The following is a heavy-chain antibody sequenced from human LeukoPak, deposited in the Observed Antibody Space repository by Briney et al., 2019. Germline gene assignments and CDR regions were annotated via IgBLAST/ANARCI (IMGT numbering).Heavy chain of an antibody. CDR3: ARPQSYDILPGYSN. CDR2: IYYRGDT. J-gene: IGHJ4*02. D-gene: IGHD3-9*01. Sequence: SETLSLTCSVSGGSISSSGYYWGWIRQPPGKGLEWIGSIYYRGDTYYNPSLKSRVTISVDTSKNHFSLKLSSVTAADTAVYCCARPQSYDILPGYSNWGQGTLVTVSS. CDR1: GGSISSSGYY. V-gene: IGHV4-39*02.